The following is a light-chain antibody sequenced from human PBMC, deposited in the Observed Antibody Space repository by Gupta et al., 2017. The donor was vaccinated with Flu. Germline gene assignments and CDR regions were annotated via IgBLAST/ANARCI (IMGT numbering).Light chain of an antibody. J-gene: IGKJ2*01. CDR2: LGS. Sequence: DIVMTQSPLSLPVTPGEPASISCRSSQSLRHSNGYNYLDWYLQRPGQSPQLLIYLGSNRASGVPDRFSGSGSGTDFTLRISRVEAEDVGVYYCRQSLHIPNIFGQGTRMEIK. CDR1: QSLRHSNGYNY. V-gene: IGKV2-28*01. CDR3: RQSLHIPNI.